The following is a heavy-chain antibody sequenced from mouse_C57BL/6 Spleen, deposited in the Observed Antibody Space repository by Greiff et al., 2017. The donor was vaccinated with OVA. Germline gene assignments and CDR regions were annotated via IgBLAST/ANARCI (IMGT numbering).Heavy chain of an antibody. Sequence: QVQLQQSGAELARPGASVKLSCKASGYTFTSYGISWVKQRTGQGLEWIGEIYPRSGNTYYNEKFKGKATLTADKSSSTAYMELRSLTSEDSAVYFGARTNYYGSSYEDYYAMDYWGQGTSVTVSS. CDR3: ARTNYYGSSYEDYYAMDY. CDR1: GYTFTSYG. D-gene: IGHD1-1*01. V-gene: IGHV1-81*01. CDR2: IYPRSGNT. J-gene: IGHJ4*01.